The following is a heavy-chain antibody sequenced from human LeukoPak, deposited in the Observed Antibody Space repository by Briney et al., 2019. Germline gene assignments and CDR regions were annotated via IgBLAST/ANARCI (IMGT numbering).Heavy chain of an antibody. J-gene: IGHJ4*02. CDR3: ARESYGLSLNY. Sequence: ASVKVSCKASGYTFTGYYMHWVRQAPGQGLEWMGRINPNSGGTNYAQKFQGRVTMTRDTSISTAYMELSRLRSDDMAVYYCARESYGLSLNYWGQGTLVTVSS. D-gene: IGHD5-18*01. CDR2: INPNSGGT. V-gene: IGHV1-2*06. CDR1: GYTFTGYY.